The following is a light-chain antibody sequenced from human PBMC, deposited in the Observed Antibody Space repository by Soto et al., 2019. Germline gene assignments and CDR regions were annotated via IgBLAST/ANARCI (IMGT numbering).Light chain of an antibody. V-gene: IGLV2-8*01. CDR3: SSYAGSNNFEV. Sequence: QSALTQPPSASGSPGQSVTISCTGTSSDVGGYNYVSWYQQHPGKAPKLMIYEVSKRPSGVPDRCSGSKSGNTASLTVSGLQAEDEADYYCSSYAGSNNFEVFGTGTKLTVL. CDR2: EVS. J-gene: IGLJ1*01. CDR1: SSDVGGYNY.